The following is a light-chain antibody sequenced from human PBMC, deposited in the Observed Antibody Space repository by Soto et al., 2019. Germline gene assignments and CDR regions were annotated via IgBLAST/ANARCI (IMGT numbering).Light chain of an antibody. CDR1: RGVSANY. Sequence: ENLLTQSPGTLSLSPGEGATLSCRASRGVSANYLAWYRQKPGQAPTLLIYDASNRATGIPARFSGSGSGTDFTLTISSLEPEDFAVYYCQQRSNWPRTFGQGTKVDIK. CDR2: DAS. J-gene: IGKJ1*01. V-gene: IGKV3D-11*01. CDR3: QQRSNWPRT.